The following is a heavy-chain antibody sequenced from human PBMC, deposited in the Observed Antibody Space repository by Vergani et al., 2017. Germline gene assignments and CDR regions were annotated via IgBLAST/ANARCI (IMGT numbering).Heavy chain of an antibody. CDR1: GFTFSNSA. J-gene: IGHJ5*01. CDR2: ISGPGLST. D-gene: IGHD2-21*02. V-gene: IGHV3-23*01. Sequence: EVHLLESGGGLVQSGGSLRLSCAASGFTFSNSAVRWVRQAPGRGLAWVSSISGPGLSTYYADSVKGRFSISRDNSKNTVFLQMHSLRAEDTARYYCVKERIDLGSYCYYSRGHGILGTVSS. CDR3: VKERIDLGSYCYYS.